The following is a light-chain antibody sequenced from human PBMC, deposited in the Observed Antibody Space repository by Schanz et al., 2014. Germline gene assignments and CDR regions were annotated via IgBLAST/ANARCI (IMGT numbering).Light chain of an antibody. CDR3: AAWDDGLNGVV. CDR1: SSNIGAPYD. Sequence: QSVLTQPPSVSGAPGQKVTISCTGSSSNIGAPYDVHWYQQIPGTPPKLLIYGNSNRPSGVPDRFSGSKSGTSASLAITGLQAEDEADYYCAAWDDGLNGVVFGGGTKLTVL. J-gene: IGLJ2*01. CDR2: GNS. V-gene: IGLV1-40*01.